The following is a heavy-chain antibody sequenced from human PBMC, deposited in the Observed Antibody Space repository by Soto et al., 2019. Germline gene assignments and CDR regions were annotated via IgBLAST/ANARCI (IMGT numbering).Heavy chain of an antibody. CDR1: GGSFSGYY. J-gene: IGHJ3*02. V-gene: IGHV4-34*01. D-gene: IGHD2-21*02. CDR2: INHSGST. CDR3: ARADAYCGGDCYGDAFDI. Sequence: SETLSLTCAVYGGSFSGYYWSWIRQPPGKGLEWIGEINHSGSTIYNPSLKSRVTISVDTSKNQFSLKLSSVTAADTAVYYCARADAYCGGDCYGDAFDIWGQGTMVTVSS.